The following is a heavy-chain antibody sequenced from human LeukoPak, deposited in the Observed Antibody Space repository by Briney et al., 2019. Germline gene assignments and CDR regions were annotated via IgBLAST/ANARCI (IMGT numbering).Heavy chain of an antibody. CDR2: IYTSGST. V-gene: IGHV4-61*02. CDR3: ARGLHCSSTSCYDGYYYYYMDV. Sequence: PSQTLSLTCTVSGGSISSGSYYWSWIRQPAGKGLEWIGRIYTSGSTNYNPSLKSRVTISVDTSKNQFSLKLSSVTAADTAVYYCARGLHCSSTSCYDGYYYYYMDVWGKGTTVTISS. J-gene: IGHJ6*03. CDR1: GGSISSGSYY. D-gene: IGHD2-2*01.